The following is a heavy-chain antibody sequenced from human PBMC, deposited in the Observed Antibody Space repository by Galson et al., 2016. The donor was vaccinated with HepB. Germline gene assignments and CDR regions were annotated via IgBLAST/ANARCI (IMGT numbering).Heavy chain of an antibody. J-gene: IGHJ6*03. V-gene: IGHV4-39*01. CDR2: IYYSGTT. D-gene: IGHD6-25*01. CDR3: ARPNSSGLSYYYYMDV. CDR1: GGSISSGRYY. Sequence: LSLTCTVSGGSISSGRYYWGWIRQPPGKGLEWIGSIYYSGTTYYNPSLKSRVTISVDTSKNQFSLKLSSVTAADTAVYFCARPNSSGLSYYYYMDVWGKGTTVTVSS.